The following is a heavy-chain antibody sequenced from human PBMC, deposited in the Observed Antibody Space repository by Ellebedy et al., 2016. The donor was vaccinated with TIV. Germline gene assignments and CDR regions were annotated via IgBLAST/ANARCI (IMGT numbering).Heavy chain of an antibody. D-gene: IGHD2-2*02. CDR1: GFTFSNYW. Sequence: PGGSLRLSCAASGFTFSNYWMTWVRQAPGKGLEWVANINPDGSEKHYVDSVKGRFTISRDNAKTSLYLQIDSLSDDDTAVYYCARARCRNDDCHIPGYWGQGSLVTVSS. V-gene: IGHV3-7*03. CDR2: INPDGSEK. CDR3: ARARCRNDDCHIPGY. J-gene: IGHJ4*02.